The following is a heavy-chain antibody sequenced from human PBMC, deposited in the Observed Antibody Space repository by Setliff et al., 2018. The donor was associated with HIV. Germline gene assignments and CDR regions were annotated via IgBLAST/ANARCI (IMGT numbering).Heavy chain of an antibody. D-gene: IGHD3-10*01. J-gene: IGHJ4*02. CDR1: GASIYSDSSF. V-gene: IGHV4-39*07. Sequence: SETLSLTCTASGASIYSDSSFWGWIRQSPGKGLEWIGTISYSWTTYYNPSLESRVSISIDPYMRQFSLTLTAMTAADTALYYCAPRHHKYGFLWGQGTLVTVSS. CDR3: APRHHKYGFL. CDR2: ISYSWTT.